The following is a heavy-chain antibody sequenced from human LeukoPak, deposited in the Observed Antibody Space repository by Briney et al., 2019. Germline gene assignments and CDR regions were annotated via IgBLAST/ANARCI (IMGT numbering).Heavy chain of an antibody. V-gene: IGHV1-2*02. D-gene: IGHD2-21*01. Sequence: ASVKVSCKASGYIFTGYYMHWVRQAPGQGLEWMGWINPNSGGTNYAQKFQGRVTMTRDTSISTAYMELSRLRSDDTAVYYRARAAYDSNWFDPWGQGTLVTVSS. J-gene: IGHJ5*02. CDR3: ARAAYDSNWFDP. CDR1: GYIFTGYY. CDR2: INPNSGGT.